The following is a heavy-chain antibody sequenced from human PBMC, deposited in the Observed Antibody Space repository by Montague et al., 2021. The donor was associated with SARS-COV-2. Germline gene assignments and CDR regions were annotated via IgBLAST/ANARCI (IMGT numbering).Heavy chain of an antibody. D-gene: IGHD2-8*01. J-gene: IGHJ6*02. CDR1: GGSISSSSCY. CDR3: ARQKLNGRSAYYYYHDMDV. CDR2: VSHSGGT. Sequence: SETLSLTCAVSGGSISSSSCYCGWIRQPPGKVLEWIGVVSHSGGTYYTSSLHRRVTIFIDPSNHQFSQRLNSVTAAATAMYFCARQKLNGRSAYYYYHDMDVWGQGTTVSVSS. V-gene: IGHV4-39*01.